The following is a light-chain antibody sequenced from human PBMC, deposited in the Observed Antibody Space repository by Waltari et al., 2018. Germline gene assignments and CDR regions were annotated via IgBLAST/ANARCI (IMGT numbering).Light chain of an antibody. V-gene: IGKV1-5*03. J-gene: IGKJ1*01. Sequence: DIQMTQSPSTLSASVGDRVTITCRASQGIVDWLAWYQQKPGKAPRLLIYEASYLESGVPSRFSGSGSGTEFTLTISSLQADDFATYYCLQYNTYPRTFGQGTKVEIK. CDR2: EAS. CDR1: QGIVDW. CDR3: LQYNTYPRT.